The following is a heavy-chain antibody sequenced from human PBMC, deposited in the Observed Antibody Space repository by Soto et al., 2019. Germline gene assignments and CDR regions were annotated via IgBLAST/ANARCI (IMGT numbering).Heavy chain of an antibody. CDR2: IFYSGST. D-gene: IGHD6-13*01. CDR3: ARVESGTFDY. J-gene: IGHJ4*02. V-gene: IGHV4-59*11. CDR1: GGSISNHY. Sequence: QVQLQESGPGLVKPSETLSLTCTVSGGSISNHYWGWIRQPPRKGLYWIGYIFYSGSTNYHPSLKSRVTISVDTSKNQFSLKLTSVTASDTALYYCARVESGTFDYWGQGTLVAVSS.